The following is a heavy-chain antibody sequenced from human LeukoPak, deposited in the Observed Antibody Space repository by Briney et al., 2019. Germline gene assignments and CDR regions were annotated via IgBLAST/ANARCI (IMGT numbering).Heavy chain of an antibody. Sequence: GGSLRLSCAASGFTFSSDWMTWVRQAPGKGLEWVANIKEDGSNKFYVGSVKGRFTISRDNAKNSLYLQMNSLRAEDTAVYYCARARKSSNWEYWGQGTLVTVSS. CDR2: IKEDGSNK. CDR3: ARARKSSNWEY. J-gene: IGHJ4*02. V-gene: IGHV3-7*03. D-gene: IGHD6-13*01. CDR1: GFTFSSDW.